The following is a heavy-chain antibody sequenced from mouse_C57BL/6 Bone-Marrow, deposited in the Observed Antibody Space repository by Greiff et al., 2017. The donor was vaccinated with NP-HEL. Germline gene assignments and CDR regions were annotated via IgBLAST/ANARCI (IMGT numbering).Heavy chain of an antibody. J-gene: IGHJ4*01. V-gene: IGHV14-4*01. CDR3: TTKLLWLRRAMDY. Sequence: VQLKQSGAELVRPGASVKLSCTASGFNIKDDYMHWVKQRPEQGLEWIGWIDPENGDTEYASKFQGKATITADTSSNTAYLQLSSLTSEDTAVYYCTTKLLWLRRAMDYWGQGTSVTVSS. CDR1: GFNIKDDY. D-gene: IGHD2-2*01. CDR2: IDPENGDT.